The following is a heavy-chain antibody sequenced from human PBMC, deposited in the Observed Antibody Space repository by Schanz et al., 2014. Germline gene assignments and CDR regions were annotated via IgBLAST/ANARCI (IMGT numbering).Heavy chain of an antibody. D-gene: IGHD3-3*01. CDR3: ARQPGRITVSGVVSNWFDP. CDR2: ISSTSSYI. Sequence: EVQLVESGGGLVKPGGSLRLSCAASGFTFSNHALSWVRQAPGKGLEWVSSISSTSSYIFYADSVKGRFTISRDNSKNTLYLQMNSLRVEDTAVYYCARQPGRITVSGVVSNWFDPWGQGTLVTVSS. CDR1: GFTFSNHA. J-gene: IGHJ5*02. V-gene: IGHV3-21*02.